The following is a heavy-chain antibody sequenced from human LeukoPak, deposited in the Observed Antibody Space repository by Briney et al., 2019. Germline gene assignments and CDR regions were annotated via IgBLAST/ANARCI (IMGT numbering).Heavy chain of an antibody. CDR3: ARASPFYCSSTSCPADY. CDR1: GFTFSSYS. J-gene: IGHJ4*02. CDR2: ISGSGGST. Sequence: GGSLRLSCAASGFTFSSYSMNWVRQAPGKGLEGVSAISGSGGSTYYADSVKGRFTISRDNSKNTLYLQMNSLRAEDTAVYYCARASPFYCSSTSCPADYWGQGTLVTVSS. D-gene: IGHD2-2*01. V-gene: IGHV3-23*01.